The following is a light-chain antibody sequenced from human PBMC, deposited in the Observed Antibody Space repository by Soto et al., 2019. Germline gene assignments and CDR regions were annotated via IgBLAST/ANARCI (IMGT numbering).Light chain of an antibody. CDR3: HQASSFPRT. V-gene: IGKV1-12*01. Sequence: DIQMTQSPSSVSASVGDTVTITCRASQVISAWLAWYQQKPGRATNLLIYKGTNLQVGVPPRFSGSASYTDFTFTLTITNLQPEDVATYYCHQASSFPRTFGGGTKVEN. CDR1: QVISAW. J-gene: IGKJ4*01. CDR2: KGT.